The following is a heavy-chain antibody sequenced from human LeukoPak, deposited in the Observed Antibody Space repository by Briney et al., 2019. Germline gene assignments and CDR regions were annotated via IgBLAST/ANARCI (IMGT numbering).Heavy chain of an antibody. CDR3: ARDFTYNFIWYY. CDR1: GFSFSRYV. D-gene: IGHD5-24*01. CDR2: ISSDGSDP. Sequence: GGSLRLSCAASGFSFSRYVMHWVRQAPGKGLEWVAVISSDGSDPNYADSVKGRFTISRDNSKNTVSLHMNSLRIEDTAVYYCARDFTYNFIWYYWGQGTQVTVSS. J-gene: IGHJ4*02. V-gene: IGHV3-30-3*01.